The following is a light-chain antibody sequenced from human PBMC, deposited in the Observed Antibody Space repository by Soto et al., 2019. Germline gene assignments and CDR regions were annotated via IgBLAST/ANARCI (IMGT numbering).Light chain of an antibody. CDR1: QSISNY. CDR2: GAS. Sequence: DIQMTQSPFSLSAPVGDRVTITCRASQSISNYLNWYQQKQGKAPQLLIYGASTLQRGVPSRFSGSGSGTDFTLTIGSLQPEDSATYYCQQSYSPPPITFGQGTRLENK. J-gene: IGKJ5*01. V-gene: IGKV1-39*01. CDR3: QQSYSPPPIT.